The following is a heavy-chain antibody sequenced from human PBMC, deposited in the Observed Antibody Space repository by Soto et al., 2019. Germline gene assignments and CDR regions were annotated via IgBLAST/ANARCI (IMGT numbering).Heavy chain of an antibody. Sequence: SETLSLTCAVSASSISSSYFWGLIRQPPGKGLEWIATIFHTGGTYYNPSLKSRVTTSVDTSNNQFSLRLNSVTAADTALYFCARTWLAGGTPADAFDIWGQGTMVTVSS. D-gene: IGHD2-15*01. J-gene: IGHJ3*02. V-gene: IGHV4-38-2*01. CDR3: ARTWLAGGTPADAFDI. CDR2: IFHTGGT. CDR1: ASSISSSYF.